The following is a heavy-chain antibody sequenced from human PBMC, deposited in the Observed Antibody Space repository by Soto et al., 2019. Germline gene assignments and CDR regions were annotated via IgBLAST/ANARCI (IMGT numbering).Heavy chain of an antibody. V-gene: IGHV4-59*01. CDR2: IYYSGST. J-gene: IGHJ4*02. Sequence: SETLSLTCTVSGGSISSYYWSWIRQPPGKGLEWIGYIYYSGSTNYNPSLKSRVTISVDTSKNQFSLKLSSVTTADTAVYYCARDFYDSISWYIDYWGQGTLVTVSS. CDR3: ARDFYDSISWYIDY. D-gene: IGHD6-13*01. CDR1: GGSISSYY.